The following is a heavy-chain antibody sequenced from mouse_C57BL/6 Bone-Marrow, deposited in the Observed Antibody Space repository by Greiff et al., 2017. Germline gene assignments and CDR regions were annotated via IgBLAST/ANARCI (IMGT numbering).Heavy chain of an antibody. V-gene: IGHV7-1*01. CDR3: ARNYGSSYGYYAMDY. D-gene: IGHD1-1*01. CDR1: GFTFSDFY. J-gene: IGHJ4*01. CDR2: SRNKANDYTT. Sequence: EVKLMESGGGLVQSGRSLRLSCATSGFTFSDFYMEWVRQAPGKGLEWIAASRNKANDYTTEYSASVKGRFIASRDTSQSILYLQMNALRAEDTAIYYCARNYGSSYGYYAMDYWGQGTSVTVSS.